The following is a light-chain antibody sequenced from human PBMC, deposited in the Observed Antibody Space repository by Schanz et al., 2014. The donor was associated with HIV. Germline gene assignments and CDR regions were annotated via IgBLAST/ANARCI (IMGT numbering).Light chain of an antibody. V-gene: IGKV3D-15*01. Sequence: EIVVTQSPGTLSLSPGERATLSCRASQSVSAGYLAWYQQKPGQAPRLLIYDASNRAAGIPARFSGSGSGTEFTLTISNLQSEDFAVYYCQQYDTWPPYTFGQGTKVEIK. CDR2: DAS. CDR3: QQYDTWPPYT. J-gene: IGKJ2*01. CDR1: QSVSAGY.